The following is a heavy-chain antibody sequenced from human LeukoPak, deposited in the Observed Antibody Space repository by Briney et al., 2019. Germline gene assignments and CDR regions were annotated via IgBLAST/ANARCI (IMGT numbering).Heavy chain of an antibody. J-gene: IGHJ4*02. Sequence: SETLSLTCTVSGGSISSHYWSWIRQPPGKGLEWIGYIYYSGSTNYNPSLKSRVTISVDTSKNQFSLKLSSVTAADTAVYYCAREVGDFWSGYSDYCGQGTLVTVSS. V-gene: IGHV4-59*11. CDR1: GGSISSHY. CDR3: AREVGDFWSGYSDY. D-gene: IGHD3-3*01. CDR2: IYYSGST.